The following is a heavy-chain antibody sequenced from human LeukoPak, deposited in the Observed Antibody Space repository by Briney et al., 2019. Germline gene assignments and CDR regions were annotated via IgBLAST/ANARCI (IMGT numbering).Heavy chain of an antibody. CDR3: ARAPRGRWLHENAFDI. J-gene: IGHJ3*02. CDR2: INTNTGNP. Sequence: ASVKVSCKASGYTFTSYAMNWVRQAPGQGLEWMGWINTNTGNPTYAQGFTGRFVFSLDTSVSTAYLQISSLKAEDTAVYYCARAPRGRWLHENAFDIWGQGTMVTVSS. D-gene: IGHD5-24*01. CDR1: GYTFTSYA. V-gene: IGHV7-4-1*02.